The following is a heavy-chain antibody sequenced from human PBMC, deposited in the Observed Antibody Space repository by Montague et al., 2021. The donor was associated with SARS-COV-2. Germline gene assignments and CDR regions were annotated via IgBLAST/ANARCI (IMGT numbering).Heavy chain of an antibody. Sequence: ETLSLTCTVSGASISTGSDYWTWIRQRPGRGLEWIGNFYYSGGSTYDPSLKSRVTISADTSKNLFSLTLKSVTASDTAVYYCARDRGDIYGGNSAWFDPWGQGTLVTVSS. CDR3: ARDRGDIYGGNSAWFDP. CDR1: GASISTGSDY. J-gene: IGHJ5*02. CDR2: FYYSGGS. D-gene: IGHD4-23*01. V-gene: IGHV4-61*03.